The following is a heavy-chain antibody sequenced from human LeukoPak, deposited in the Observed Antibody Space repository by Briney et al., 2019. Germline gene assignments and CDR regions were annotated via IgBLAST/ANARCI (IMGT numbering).Heavy chain of an antibody. CDR2: ISGSGGST. Sequence: GGSLRLSCAASGFTFSSYAMSWVRQAPGKGLEWVSAISGSGGSTYYADSVKGRFTISRDNSKNTLYLQMNSLRAEDTAVYYCAKGDDYDFWSGYYRLVDYWGQGTLVTVSS. J-gene: IGHJ4*02. V-gene: IGHV3-23*01. CDR3: AKGDDYDFWSGYYRLVDY. CDR1: GFTFSSYA. D-gene: IGHD3-3*01.